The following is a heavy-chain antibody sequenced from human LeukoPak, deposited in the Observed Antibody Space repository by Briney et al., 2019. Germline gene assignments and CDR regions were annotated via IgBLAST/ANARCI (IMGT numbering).Heavy chain of an antibody. J-gene: IGHJ3*02. V-gene: IGHV1-18*01. CDR1: GYPFTDYD. CDR2: ISASSGNT. D-gene: IGHD6-13*01. CDR3: ARSGGSRWYGDSFDI. Sequence: ASVKVSCKASGYPFTDYDMHWVRQAPGQGLEWVGWISASSGNTNYAQRLQGRIILTADRSTSTVYMELRSLKSDDTAIYYCARSGGSRWYGDSFDIWGQGTMVPVSS.